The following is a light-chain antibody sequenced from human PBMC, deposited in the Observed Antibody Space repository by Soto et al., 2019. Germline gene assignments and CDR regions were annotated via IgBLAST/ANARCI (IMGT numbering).Light chain of an antibody. J-gene: IGKJ3*01. V-gene: IGKV3-15*01. CDR2: AAS. Sequence: EIVVTQSPGILSVSPGDRATLSCRASQSVSTNLAWYQQKPSQAPTLLIYAASTRATGIPAIFTGSGSGTDFTLTISSLQSEDFAVYYCQEYSKWPLFTFGPGTRVDIK. CDR1: QSVSTN. CDR3: QEYSKWPLFT.